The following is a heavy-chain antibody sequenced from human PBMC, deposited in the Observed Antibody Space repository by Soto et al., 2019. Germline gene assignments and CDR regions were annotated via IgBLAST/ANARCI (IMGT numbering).Heavy chain of an antibody. Sequence: EVQLVESGEGLVQPGGSLRLSCAASGFTFSSYAMHWVRQAPGKGLEYVSAISSNGGSTYYADSVKGRFTISRDNSKNTLYLQMGRLRAEDMAVYYCARGAAYYFDYWGQGTLVTVSS. CDR2: ISSNGGST. V-gene: IGHV3-64*02. J-gene: IGHJ4*02. D-gene: IGHD6-25*01. CDR3: ARGAAYYFDY. CDR1: GFTFSSYA.